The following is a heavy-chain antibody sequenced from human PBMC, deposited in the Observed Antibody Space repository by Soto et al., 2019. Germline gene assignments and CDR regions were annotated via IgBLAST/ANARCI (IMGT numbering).Heavy chain of an antibody. D-gene: IGHD2-2*01. CDR3: ARAFIVVVPAAMGGRCDP. CDR1: GGSFSGYY. J-gene: IGHJ5*02. V-gene: IGHV4-34*01. CDR2: INHSGST. Sequence: QVQLQQWGAGLLKPSETLSLTCAVYGGSFSGYYWSWIRQPPGKGLEWIGEINHSGSTNYNPSLKSRVTISVDTSKNQFSLKLSSVSAADTAVYYCARAFIVVVPAAMGGRCDPWGQGTLVTVSS.